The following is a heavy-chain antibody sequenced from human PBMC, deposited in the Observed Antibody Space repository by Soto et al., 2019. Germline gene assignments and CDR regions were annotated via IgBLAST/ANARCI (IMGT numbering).Heavy chain of an antibody. V-gene: IGHV3-23*01. J-gene: IGHJ4*02. CDR1: GFIFSSYA. CDR3: AKAKDQQFVRLPIDY. CDR2: ISGSGDGT. Sequence: GGSLRLACAGSGFIFSSYAMSWVRQAPGKGLDWVSGISGSGDGTYYADSVKGRFTISRDQSKNTLYLQMSSLRADDTAVYYCAKAKDQQFVRLPIDYWGQGTLVTVSS. D-gene: IGHD6-6*01.